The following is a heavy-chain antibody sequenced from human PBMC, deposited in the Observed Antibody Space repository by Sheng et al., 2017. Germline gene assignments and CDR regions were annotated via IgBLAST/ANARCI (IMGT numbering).Heavy chain of an antibody. J-gene: IGHJ5*02. CDR2: IIPILGIA. CDR3: ARGGYCSSTSCHNWFDP. Sequence: QVQLVQSGAEVKKPGSSVKVSCKASGGTFSSYTISWVRQAPGQGLEWMGRIIPILGIANYAQKFQGRVTITADKSTSTAYMELSSLRSEDTAVYYCARGGYCSSTSCHNWFDPWAREPWSPSPQ. V-gene: IGHV1-69*02. D-gene: IGHD2-2*01. CDR1: GGTFSSYT.